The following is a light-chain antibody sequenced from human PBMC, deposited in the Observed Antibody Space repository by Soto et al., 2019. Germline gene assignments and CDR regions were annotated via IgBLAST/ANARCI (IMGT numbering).Light chain of an antibody. V-gene: IGKV3-20*01. CDR3: QQYGTSPPWT. CDR2: SVS. CDR1: QSVSSSY. Sequence: EIVLTQSPGTLSLSPGERATLSCRASQSVSSSYLAWYQQKPGQAHRLLIYSVSSRATVIPDRFSGSVSGTDFTLTISSLHHEDFAVYYCQQYGTSPPWTFGQGTKGEIK. J-gene: IGKJ1*01.